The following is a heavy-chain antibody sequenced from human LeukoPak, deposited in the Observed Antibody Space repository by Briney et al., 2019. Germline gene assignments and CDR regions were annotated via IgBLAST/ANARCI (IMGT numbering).Heavy chain of an antibody. CDR1: GGSISSYY. J-gene: IGHJ6*02. CDR3: ARSSPRDFWSGYSVPYYYYYGMDV. D-gene: IGHD3-3*01. Sequence: PSETLSLTCTVSGGSISSYYWSWIRQPPGKGLEWIGYIYYSGSTNYNPSLKSRVTISVGTSKNQFSLKLSSVTAADTAVYYCARSSPRDFWSGYSVPYYYYYGMDVWGQGTTVTVSS. V-gene: IGHV4-59*01. CDR2: IYYSGST.